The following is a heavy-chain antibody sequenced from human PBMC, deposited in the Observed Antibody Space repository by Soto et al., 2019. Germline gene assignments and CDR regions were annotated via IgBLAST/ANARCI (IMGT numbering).Heavy chain of an antibody. V-gene: IGHV3-21*01. CDR1: GFTFSSCT. J-gene: IGHJ6*02. CDR2: ISPSTSHI. D-gene: IGHD2-15*01. CDR3: SXCSGGACHQTYGMDV. Sequence: EVHLVESGGGLVKPGGSLRLSCAVSGFTFSSCTMNWVRQAPGKGLEWVSSISPSTSHIYYADSVKGRFTISRDNAKNSXFXQXXXXRAEDTALYXXSXCSGGACHQTYGMDVWGQGTTVTVSS.